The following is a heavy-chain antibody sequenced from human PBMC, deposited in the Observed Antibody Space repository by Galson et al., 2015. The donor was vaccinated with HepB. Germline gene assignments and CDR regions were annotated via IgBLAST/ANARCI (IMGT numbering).Heavy chain of an antibody. CDR2: ISWNSGSI. CDR3: AKGGSVTVTSTFDS. Sequence: SLRLSCAASGFTFDEYAMHWVRQAPGKGLEWVSGISWNSGSIGYADSVKGRFIISRDNAKNSLYLQMNSLRTEDTALYYCAKGGSVTVTSTFDSWGQGTLITVSS. D-gene: IGHD4-17*01. V-gene: IGHV3-9*01. J-gene: IGHJ4*02. CDR1: GFTFDEYA.